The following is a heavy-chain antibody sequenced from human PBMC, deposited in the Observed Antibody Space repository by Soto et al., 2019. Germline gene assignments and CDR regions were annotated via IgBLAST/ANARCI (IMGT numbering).Heavy chain of an antibody. CDR3: AKDGQFRTDGFEV. Sequence: EAQLSESGGYLVQPGGSLRISCAASGFTISSHGMNWVRQAPGKGLEWISSLSRGGGTTYYADSVKGRFTISRDKSKHTLDLIMNNLRVEDTALYYCAKDGQFRTDGFEVWGQVTMVTVSS. D-gene: IGHD1-1*01. CDR2: LSRGGGTT. CDR1: GFTISSHG. V-gene: IGHV3-23*01. J-gene: IGHJ3*01.